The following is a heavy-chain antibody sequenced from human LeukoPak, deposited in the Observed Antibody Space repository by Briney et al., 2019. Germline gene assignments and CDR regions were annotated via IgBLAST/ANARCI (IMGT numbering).Heavy chain of an antibody. Sequence: DPSETLSLTCTVSGGSVSTNRHYWSWVRQTPRKELERYGYIYYSGTTNYNPSLNSRVTISVDTSKNQFSLKLSSVTAADTAMYYCARSPFNSAFDSWAQGMLVTVSS. J-gene: IGHJ4*02. CDR1: GGSVSTNRHY. D-gene: IGHD3-10*01. V-gene: IGHV4-61*01. CDR2: IYYSGTT. CDR3: ARSPFNSAFDS.